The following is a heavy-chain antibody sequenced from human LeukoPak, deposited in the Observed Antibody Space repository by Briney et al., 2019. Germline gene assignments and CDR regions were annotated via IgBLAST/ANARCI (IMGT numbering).Heavy chain of an antibody. V-gene: IGHV1-18*04. CDR2: ISAYNGNT. J-gene: IGHJ4*02. Sequence: GASVKVSCKASGYTFTSYGISWVRQAPGQGLEWMGWISAYNGNTNYAQKLQGRVTMTTDTSTSTAYMELRSLRSDDTAVYYCARAISLGYCSSTSCYLYFDYWGRGTLVTVSS. D-gene: IGHD2-2*03. CDR3: ARAISLGYCSSTSCYLYFDY. CDR1: GYTFTSYG.